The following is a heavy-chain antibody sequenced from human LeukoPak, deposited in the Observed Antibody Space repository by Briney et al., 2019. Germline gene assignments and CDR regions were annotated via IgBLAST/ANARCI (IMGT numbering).Heavy chain of an antibody. CDR3: ARDRDAVTTGIFDY. Sequence: GGSLRLSCAASGFTFSSYSMNWVRQAPGKGLEWVSSISSSSSYIYYADSVKGGFTISRDNAKNSLYLQMNSLRAEDTAVYYCARDRDAVTTGIFDYWGQGTLVTVSS. V-gene: IGHV3-21*01. J-gene: IGHJ4*02. CDR2: ISSSSSYI. D-gene: IGHD4-17*01. CDR1: GFTFSSYS.